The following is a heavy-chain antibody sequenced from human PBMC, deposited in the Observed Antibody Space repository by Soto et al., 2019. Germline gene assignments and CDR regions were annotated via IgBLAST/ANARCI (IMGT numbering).Heavy chain of an antibody. V-gene: IGHV3-23*01. J-gene: IGHJ5*02. CDR3: AKNQGVELVPLATVDWFDP. D-gene: IGHD1-26*01. Sequence: GGSLRLSCEASGFPFDNYAMSWVRQAPGKGLEWVSAISGGSPKEFYAESVKGRFTISRDNSKSTVYLELNNLSAEDTAVYHCAKNQGVELVPLATVDWFDPWGQGSVVTVSS. CDR1: GFPFDNYA. CDR2: ISGGSPKE.